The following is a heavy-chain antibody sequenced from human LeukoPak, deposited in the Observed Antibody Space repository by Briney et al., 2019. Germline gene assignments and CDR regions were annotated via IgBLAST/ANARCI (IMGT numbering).Heavy chain of an antibody. Sequence: GGSLRLSCAASGFTFSSYAMSWVRQAPGKGLEWVSAISGSGGSTYYADSVKGRFTISRGNSKNTLYLQMNSLRAEDTAVYYCAKGDYGGYVGWFDPWGQGTLVTVSS. CDR2: ISGSGGST. CDR3: AKGDYGGYVGWFDP. D-gene: IGHD4-17*01. V-gene: IGHV3-23*01. CDR1: GFTFSSYA. J-gene: IGHJ5*02.